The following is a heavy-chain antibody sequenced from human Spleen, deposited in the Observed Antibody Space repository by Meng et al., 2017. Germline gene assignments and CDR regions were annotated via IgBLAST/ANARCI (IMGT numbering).Heavy chain of an antibody. CDR1: GDRVSNNRAA. D-gene: IGHD2-15*01. CDR3: VGRFEFADS. J-gene: IGHJ4*02. CDR2: TYYRSKWYS. Sequence: SQTLSLTCAISGDRVSNNRAALNWIRQSPSAGLEWLGRTYYRSKWYSGYAPSVKSRITINPDTSKNQFSLHLNSVTPEDTAVYYCVGRFEFADSWGQGTLVTVSS. V-gene: IGHV6-1*01.